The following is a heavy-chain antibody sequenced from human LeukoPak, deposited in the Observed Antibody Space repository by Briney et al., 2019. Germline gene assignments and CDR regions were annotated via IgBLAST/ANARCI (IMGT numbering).Heavy chain of an antibody. J-gene: IGHJ5*02. Sequence: SETLSLTCTVSGGSISSSSYYWGWIRQPPGKGLEWIGSIYYSGSTYYNPSLKSRVTISVDTSKNQFSLKLSSVTAADTAVYYCARHRIVVVPAALGGYAGVWFDAWGQGTLVTVSS. CDR1: GGSISSSSYY. V-gene: IGHV4-39*01. CDR2: IYYSGST. D-gene: IGHD2-2*01. CDR3: ARHRIVVVPAALGGYAGVWFDA.